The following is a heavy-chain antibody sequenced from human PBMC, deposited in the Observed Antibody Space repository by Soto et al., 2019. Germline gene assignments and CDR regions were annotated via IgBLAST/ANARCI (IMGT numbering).Heavy chain of an antibody. CDR2: INSDGSDT. CDR1: GFAFSNYW. V-gene: IGHV3-74*01. CDR3: ASLRGWHPFDS. J-gene: IGHJ4*02. Sequence: EVQLVESGGGLVQPGGSLRLSCAASGFAFSNYWMHWVRQAPGKGLLWVSRINSDGSDTIYADFVKGRFTTSRDNAKNKLYLQMNSVRAEDMAVDYGASLRGWHPFDSWGQGTLVPVSS.